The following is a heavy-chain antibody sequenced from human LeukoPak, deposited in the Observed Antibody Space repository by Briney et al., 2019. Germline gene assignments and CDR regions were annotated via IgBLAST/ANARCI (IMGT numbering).Heavy chain of an antibody. D-gene: IGHD3-10*01. CDR1: GFTSSSYT. V-gene: IGHV3-48*02. Sequence: PGGSLRLSCSASGFTSSSYTMNWIRQAPGKGLEWVSSISPSSSMMHYADSVRGRFTISRDNAKNSLYLQMNSLRDEDTAVYYCASRRGFDDWGQGTLVTVSS. CDR2: ISPSSSMM. J-gene: IGHJ4*02. CDR3: ASRRGFDD.